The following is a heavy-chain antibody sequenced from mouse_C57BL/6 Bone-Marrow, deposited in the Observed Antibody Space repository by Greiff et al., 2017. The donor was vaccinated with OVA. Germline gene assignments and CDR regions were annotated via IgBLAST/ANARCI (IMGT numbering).Heavy chain of an antibody. V-gene: IGHV1-74*01. CDR2: IHPSDSDT. D-gene: IGHD3-1*01. Sequence: VQLQQPGAELVKPGASVKVSCKASGYTFTSYWMHWVKQRPGQGLEWIGRIHPSDSDTNYNQKFKGKATLTVDKSSSTAYMQLSSLTSEDSAVYYCAMAQLRLRPYYFDYWGQGTTLTVSS. CDR3: AMAQLRLRPYYFDY. J-gene: IGHJ2*01. CDR1: GYTFTSYW.